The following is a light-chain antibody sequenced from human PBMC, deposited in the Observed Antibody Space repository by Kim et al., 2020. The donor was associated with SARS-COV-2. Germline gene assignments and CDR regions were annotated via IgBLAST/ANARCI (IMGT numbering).Light chain of an antibody. CDR2: AAS. Sequence: DIQLTQSPTSLSASVGDRVTITCRASQGVSNYLAWYQQKPGKVPKVLIYAASTLQSGVPSRFGGSGFGTDFTLTITSLQPEDVATYYCQKYHSVPLTFGGGPRWIS. CDR3: QKYHSVPLT. V-gene: IGKV1-27*01. CDR1: QGVSNY. J-gene: IGKJ4*01.